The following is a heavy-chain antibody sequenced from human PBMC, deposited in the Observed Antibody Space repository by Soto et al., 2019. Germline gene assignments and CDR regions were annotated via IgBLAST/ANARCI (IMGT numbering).Heavy chain of an antibody. Sequence: SETLSLTCTVSGASISSYYWSWIRQPPGKGLEWIGYIYYSVSRNYNPSLKSRVTISVDTSKNQFSLKLSSVTAADTAVYYCAREGVSSSWYNYYGMDVWGQGTTVTVSS. CDR2: IYYSVSR. J-gene: IGHJ6*02. D-gene: IGHD6-13*01. CDR1: GASISSYY. V-gene: IGHV4-59*01. CDR3: AREGVSSSWYNYYGMDV.